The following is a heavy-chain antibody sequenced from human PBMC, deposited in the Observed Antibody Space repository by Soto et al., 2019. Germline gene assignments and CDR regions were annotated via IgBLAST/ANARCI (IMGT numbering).Heavy chain of an antibody. Sequence: SQTLSLPCAISGDSVSSKSATWNWISQSPSRGLEWLGRTYYRSKWSNDYGLPVKGRITVNPDTSKNQFSLQLNSVTPEDTAVYYCARALAGSYDYWGQGTLVTVSS. CDR3: ARALAGSYDY. CDR2: TYYRSKWSN. D-gene: IGHD1-26*01. J-gene: IGHJ4*02. V-gene: IGHV6-1*01. CDR1: GDSVSSKSAT.